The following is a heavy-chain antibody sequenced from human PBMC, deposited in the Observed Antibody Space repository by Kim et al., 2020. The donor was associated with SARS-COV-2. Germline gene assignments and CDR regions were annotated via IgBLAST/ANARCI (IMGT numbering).Heavy chain of an antibody. D-gene: IGHD3-10*01. CDR2: ISYDGSNK. J-gene: IGHJ4*02. CDR3: AKEGAQLGGDYFDY. Sequence: GGSLRLSCAASGFTFSSYGMHWVRQAPGKGLEWVAVISYDGSNKYYADSVKGRFTISRDNSKNTLYLQMNSLRAEDTAVYYCAKEGAQLGGDYFDYWGQG. CDR1: GFTFSSYG. V-gene: IGHV3-30*18.